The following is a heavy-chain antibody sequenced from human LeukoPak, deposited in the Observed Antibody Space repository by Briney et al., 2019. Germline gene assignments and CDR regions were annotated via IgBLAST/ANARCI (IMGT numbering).Heavy chain of an antibody. V-gene: IGHV3-30*18. CDR1: GFTFSSYG. Sequence: PGGSLRLSCAASGFTFSSYGMHWVRQAPGKGLEWVAVISYDGSNKYYADSVKGRFTISRDNSKNTLYLQMNSLRAEDTAVYYCAKGSYCSGGSCYYYYYMDVWGKGTTVTVSS. CDR2: ISYDGSNK. D-gene: IGHD2-15*01. J-gene: IGHJ6*03. CDR3: AKGSYCSGGSCYYYYYMDV.